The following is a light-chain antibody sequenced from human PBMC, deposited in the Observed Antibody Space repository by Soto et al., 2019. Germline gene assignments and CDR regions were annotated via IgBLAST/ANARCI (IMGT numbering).Light chain of an antibody. V-gene: IGLV6-57*04. CDR1: SGSIASNY. J-gene: IGLJ2*01. CDR2: EGN. Sequence: FMLTQPHSVSESPGKTVTISCTRSSGSIASNYVQWYQQRPGSVPTTVIYEGNQRPSGVTDRFSGSTDGSSNSASLTISGLQTEDEADYYWQSYDSSTVVFGGGTKVTVL. CDR3: QSYDSSTVV.